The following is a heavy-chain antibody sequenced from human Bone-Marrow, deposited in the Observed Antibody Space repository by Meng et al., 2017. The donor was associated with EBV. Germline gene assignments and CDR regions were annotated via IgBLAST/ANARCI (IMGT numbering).Heavy chain of an antibody. V-gene: IGHV3-52*01. D-gene: IGHD3-22*01. Sequence: EGELVESVLGVGQPGGSLRLSCAAFGFTFSSSWMHWVCQAPEKGLEWVADIKCVGSEKYYVDSVKGRLTISRDNAKNSLYLQVNSLRAEDMTVYYCVSLYYYDSSGSFDYWGQGTLVTGSS. CDR2: IKCVGSEK. CDR1: GFTFSSSW. J-gene: IGHJ4*02. CDR3: VSLYYYDSSGSFDY.